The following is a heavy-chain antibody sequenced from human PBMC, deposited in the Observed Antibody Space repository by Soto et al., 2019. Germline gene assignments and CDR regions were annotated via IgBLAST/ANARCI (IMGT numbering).Heavy chain of an antibody. J-gene: IGHJ2*01. D-gene: IGHD1-26*01. CDR2: IYSGGNT. V-gene: IGHV3-66*04. Sequence: EVQLVESGGGLVQPGGSLRLSCAASGFTVSSSYMSWVRQAPGKGLEWVSAIYSGGNTYYADSVKGRFTISRDNSKDTRYLQMNSLRAEDTAMYYCARHVGCYWYFDLWGRGTLVTVSS. CDR1: GFTVSSSY. CDR3: ARHVGCYWYFDL.